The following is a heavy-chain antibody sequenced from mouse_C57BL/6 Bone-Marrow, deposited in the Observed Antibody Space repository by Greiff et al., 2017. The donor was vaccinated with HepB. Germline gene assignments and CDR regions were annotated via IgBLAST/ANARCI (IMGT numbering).Heavy chain of an antibody. Sequence: EVKLVESGGGLVQPGGSMKLSCVASGFTFSNYWMNWVRQSPEKGLEWVAQIRLKSDNYATHYAESVKGRFTISRDDSKSSVYLQMNNLRAEDTGIYYCTAHYYVNYEAMDYWGQGTSVTVSS. D-gene: IGHD2-1*01. CDR2: IRLKSDNYAT. J-gene: IGHJ4*01. CDR1: GFTFSNYW. CDR3: TAHYYVNYEAMDY. V-gene: IGHV6-3*01.